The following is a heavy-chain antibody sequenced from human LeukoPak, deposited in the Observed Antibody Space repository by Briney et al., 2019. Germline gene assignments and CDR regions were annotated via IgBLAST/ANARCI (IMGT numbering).Heavy chain of an antibody. J-gene: IGHJ4*02. CDR3: ARHVSGSGSYYNPFNY. Sequence: PSETLSLTCSVSGXSISSSSYYWGWIRQPPGKGLEWIGTIYYSGSTYYSPSLKSRVTIPVDTSKSQLSLKLSSVTAADTAVYYCARHVSGSGSYYNPFNYWGQGTLVTVSS. V-gene: IGHV4-39*01. D-gene: IGHD3-10*01. CDR1: GXSISSSSYY. CDR2: IYYSGST.